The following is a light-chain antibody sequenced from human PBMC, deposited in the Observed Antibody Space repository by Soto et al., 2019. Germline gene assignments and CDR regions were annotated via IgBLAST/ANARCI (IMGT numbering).Light chain of an antibody. CDR1: QSGSSSY. V-gene: IGKV3-20*01. CDR3: HQYRRSHPEYT. CDR2: GAS. Sequence: EIVLTQSPGTLSLSPGERATLSCRASQSGSSSYLAWYQQKPGQAPRLLIYGASSRATGIPDRFSGSGSGTGFALTLSSLEPQDFALYYCHQYRRSHPEYTFGQGTKLEIK. J-gene: IGKJ2*01.